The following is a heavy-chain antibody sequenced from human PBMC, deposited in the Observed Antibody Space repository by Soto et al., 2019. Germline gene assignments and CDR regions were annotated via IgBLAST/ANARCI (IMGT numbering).Heavy chain of an antibody. CDR3: TNDLVVYSATMDV. J-gene: IGHJ6*02. CDR2: ISSSGGGT. CDR1: GFTFSSYA. V-gene: IGHV3-23*01. D-gene: IGHD2-15*01. Sequence: GGSLRLSCAASGFTFSSYAMSLVRQAPGKGLEWVSTISSSGGGTYYADSVKGRFTISREKSKNTLNRQIDSLRAEDTAVYYGTNDLVVYSATMDVSAQGTTVTVSS.